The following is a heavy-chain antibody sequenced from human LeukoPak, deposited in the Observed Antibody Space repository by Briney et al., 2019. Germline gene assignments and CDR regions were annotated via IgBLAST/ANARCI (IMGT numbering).Heavy chain of an antibody. J-gene: IGHJ6*02. Sequence: SETLSLTCTVSGGSISSGGYYWSWIRQHPGKGLEWIGYIYYSESTYYNPSLKSRVTISVDTSKNQFSLKLSSVTAADTAVYYCARGPAYCGGDCYSHIHYYYGMDVWGQGTTVTVSS. CDR2: IYYSEST. D-gene: IGHD2-21*02. CDR3: ARGPAYCGGDCYSHIHYYYGMDV. V-gene: IGHV4-31*03. CDR1: GGSISSGGYY.